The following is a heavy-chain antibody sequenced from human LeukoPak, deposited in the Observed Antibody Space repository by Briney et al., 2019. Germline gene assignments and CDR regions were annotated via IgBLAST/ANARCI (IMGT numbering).Heavy chain of an antibody. J-gene: IGHJ4*02. CDR1: GFTFSSYS. CDR3: ARSTNYAGSDY. Sequence: GGSLRLSCAASGFTFSSYSMNWVRQAPGKGLEWVSYISSTIYYADSVKGRLTISRDNAKNSLYLQMNSLRAEDTAVYYCARSTNYAGSDYWGQGTLVTVSS. D-gene: IGHD4/OR15-4a*01. CDR2: ISSTI. V-gene: IGHV3-48*04.